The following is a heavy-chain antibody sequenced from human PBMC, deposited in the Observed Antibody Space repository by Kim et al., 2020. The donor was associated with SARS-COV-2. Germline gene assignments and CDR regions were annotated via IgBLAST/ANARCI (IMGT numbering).Heavy chain of an antibody. Sequence: SETLSLTCAVYGVSFSGYYCSWIRQPPGKGLEWIGEINHSGSTNYNPSLKSRVTISVDTSKNQFSLKLSSVTAADTAVYYCARGRGSGRRQQIKYYFDYWGQGTLVTVSS. CDR3: ARGRGSGRRQQIKYYFDY. V-gene: IGHV4-34*01. CDR1: GVSFSGYY. J-gene: IGHJ4*02. D-gene: IGHD6-13*01. CDR2: INHSGST.